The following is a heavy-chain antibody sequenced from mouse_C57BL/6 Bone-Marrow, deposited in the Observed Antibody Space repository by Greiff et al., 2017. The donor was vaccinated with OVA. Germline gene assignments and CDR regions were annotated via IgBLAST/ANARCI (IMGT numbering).Heavy chain of an antibody. Sequence: QVQLQQPGTELVKPGASVKLSCKASGYTFTSYWMHWVKQRPGQGLEWIGNINPSNGGTNYNEKFKSKATLTVDKSSSTAYMQLSSLTSQDAAGYYSARGLPYYFDYWGQGTTLTLSS. CDR3: ARGLPYYFDY. J-gene: IGHJ2*01. CDR1: GYTFTSYW. CDR2: INPSNGGT. D-gene: IGHD6-2*01. V-gene: IGHV1-53*01.